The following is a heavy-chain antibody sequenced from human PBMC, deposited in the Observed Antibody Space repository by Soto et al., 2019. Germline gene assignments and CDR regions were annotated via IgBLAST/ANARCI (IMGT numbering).Heavy chain of an antibody. J-gene: IGHJ6*02. V-gene: IGHV4-39*02. CDR1: GGSVSSSGDY. CDR2: ISYTGRS. D-gene: IGHD1-1*01. CDR3: ARSEGVPGTTGYYGMDV. Sequence: QLQLQESGPGLVKPSETLSLTCTVSGGSVSSSGDYWGWIRQPPGEGLEWIATISYTGRSDYNPSLKSRVTMSVDTSKNHFSLKLASVTATDTAVYYCARSEGVPGTTGYYGMDVWGQGTTLTVSS.